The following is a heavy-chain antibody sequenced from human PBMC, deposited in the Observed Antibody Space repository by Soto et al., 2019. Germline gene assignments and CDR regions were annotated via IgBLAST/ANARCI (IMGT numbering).Heavy chain of an antibody. CDR1: GFTFSSYA. D-gene: IGHD3-16*01. Sequence: SLRLSCAASGFTFSSYAMHWVRQAPGKGLEWVAVISYDGSNKYYADSVKGRFTISRDNSRNTLHLQMHDLRADDTALYYCVSWVSAHFDYWGQGTVVTVSS. CDR2: ISYDGSNK. CDR3: VSWVSAHFDY. J-gene: IGHJ4*02. V-gene: IGHV3-30-3*01.